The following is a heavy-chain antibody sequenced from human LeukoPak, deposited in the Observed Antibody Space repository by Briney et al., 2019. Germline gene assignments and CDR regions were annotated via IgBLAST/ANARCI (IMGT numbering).Heavy chain of an antibody. CDR1: GYTFTSYY. V-gene: IGHV1-2*06. D-gene: IGHD3-16*01. Sequence: ASVKVSCKTSGYTFTSYYMHWLRQAPGQGLEWMGRINPNSGGTYYAQKFQGRVTMTRDTPISTSYMELTSLISDDTAVYYCAGGVLHGGGNWFDPWGQGTLVTVSS. J-gene: IGHJ5*02. CDR2: INPNSGGT. CDR3: AGGVLHGGGNWFDP.